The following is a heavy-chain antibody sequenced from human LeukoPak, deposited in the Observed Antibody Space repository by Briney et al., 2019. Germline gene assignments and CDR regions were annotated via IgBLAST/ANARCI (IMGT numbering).Heavy chain of an antibody. CDR3: ATDLKKGDSGCFDY. V-gene: IGHV7-4-1*02. CDR1: GYTFTSSA. D-gene: IGHD6-19*01. J-gene: IGHJ4*02. Sequence: ASVKVSCKASGYTFTSSALNWVRQAPGQGLEWMGWINTNTGNPTYAQGFTGWFVFSLDTSVSTAYLHISSLKAEDTAVYYCATDLKKGDSGCFDYWGQGTLVTVSS. CDR2: INTNTGNP.